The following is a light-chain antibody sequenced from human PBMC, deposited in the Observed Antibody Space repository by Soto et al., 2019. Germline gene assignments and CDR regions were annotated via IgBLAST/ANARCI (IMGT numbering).Light chain of an antibody. V-gene: IGLV2-14*02. J-gene: IGLJ3*02. CDR1: SSDVGSYNL. CDR3: GSYAGSNTWV. Sequence: QSALTQPASVSGSPGQSITISCTGTSSDVGSYNLVSWYQQHPGKAPKLMIYDVNKRPSGVPDRFSASKSGNTASLTISGLQAEDEADYCCGSYAGSNTWVFGGGTKLTVL. CDR2: DVN.